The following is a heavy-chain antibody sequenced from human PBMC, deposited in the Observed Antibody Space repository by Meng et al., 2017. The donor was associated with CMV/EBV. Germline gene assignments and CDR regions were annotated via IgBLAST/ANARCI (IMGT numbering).Heavy chain of an antibody. J-gene: IGHJ4*02. CDR3: ARHLRYCSSTSCYIGDY. Sequence: KVSCKGSGYSFTSYWIGWVRQMPGKGLEWMGIIYPGDSDTRYSPSFQGQVTISADKSISTAYLQWSSLKASDTAMYYCARHLRYCSSTSCYIGDYWGQGTLVTVSS. CDR1: GYSFTSYW. D-gene: IGHD2-2*02. V-gene: IGHV5-51*01. CDR2: IYPGDSDT.